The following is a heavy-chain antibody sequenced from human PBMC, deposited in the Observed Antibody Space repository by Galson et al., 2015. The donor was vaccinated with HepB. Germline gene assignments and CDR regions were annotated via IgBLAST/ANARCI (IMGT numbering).Heavy chain of an antibody. J-gene: IGHJ4*02. Sequence: SLRLSCAASGFTFSSYWMSWVRQAPGKGLEWVANIKQDGSEKYYVDSVKGRFTISRDNAKNSLYLQMNSLRAEDTAVYYCARDQFYYYDSSGTLVLTPDYWGQGTLVTVSS. CDR2: IKQDGSEK. D-gene: IGHD3-22*01. CDR3: ARDQFYYYDSSGTLVLTPDY. V-gene: IGHV3-7*01. CDR1: GFTFSSYW.